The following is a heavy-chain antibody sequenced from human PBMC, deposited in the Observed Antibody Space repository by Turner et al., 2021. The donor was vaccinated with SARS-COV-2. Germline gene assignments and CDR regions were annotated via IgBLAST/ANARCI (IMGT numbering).Heavy chain of an antibody. J-gene: IGHJ3*02. Sequence: EVQLVESGGGLVQPGGSRRLSCPASGFTFSSYDMHWVRQATGKGLEWVSGIGTAGDPYYPGSVKGRFTISRENAKNSLYLQMNSLRAGDTAVYYCARGRGYCSSTSCYTNDAFDIWGQGTMVTISS. CDR2: IGTAGDP. CDR3: ARGRGYCSSTSCYTNDAFDI. D-gene: IGHD2-2*02. V-gene: IGHV3-13*05. CDR1: GFTFSSYD.